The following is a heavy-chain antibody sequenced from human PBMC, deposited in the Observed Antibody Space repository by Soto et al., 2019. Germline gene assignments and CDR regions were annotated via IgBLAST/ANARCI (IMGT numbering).Heavy chain of an antibody. J-gene: IGHJ6*03. CDR3: AKHYDILTGYYTGYYYYYMDV. V-gene: IGHV3-23*01. CDR2: ISNYGGST. D-gene: IGHD3-9*01. Sequence: EVQLLESRGGLVQPGGSLRLSCAASGFTFSNYAMSWVRQAPGKGLEWVSAISNYGGSTYYADSVTGRFTISRDSSKNTLYLQMNSLRAEDTAVYYCAKHYDILTGYYTGYYYYYMDVWGKGTTVTVSS. CDR1: GFTFSNYA.